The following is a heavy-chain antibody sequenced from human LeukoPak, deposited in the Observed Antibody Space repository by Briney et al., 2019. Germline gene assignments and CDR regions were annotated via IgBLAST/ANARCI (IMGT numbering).Heavy chain of an antibody. CDR2: IDPSDSYT. V-gene: IGHV5-10-1*01. CDR1: GYSFTTYW. J-gene: IGHJ6*02. Sequence: GESLKISCMGSGYSFTTYWIDWVRQVPGKGLEWMGRIDPSDSYTNYSPSFQGHVTISADKSISTAYLQWSSLKASDTAMYYCAIKYYYYYGMDVWGQGTTVTVSS. CDR3: AIKYYYYYGMDV.